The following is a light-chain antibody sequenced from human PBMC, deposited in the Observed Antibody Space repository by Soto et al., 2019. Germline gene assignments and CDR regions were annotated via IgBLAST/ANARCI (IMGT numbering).Light chain of an antibody. J-gene: IGKJ4*01. CDR1: QGISSY. Sequence: DIQLTQSPSFLSASVGDRVTITCRASQGISSYLAWYQQKPGKAPKLLIYAASTLQSGVPSRFSGSGSGTEFTLTISSLQPEDFATYYYQQLNSYLGVTFGGGTKVEIK. CDR3: QQLNSYLGVT. V-gene: IGKV1-9*01. CDR2: AAS.